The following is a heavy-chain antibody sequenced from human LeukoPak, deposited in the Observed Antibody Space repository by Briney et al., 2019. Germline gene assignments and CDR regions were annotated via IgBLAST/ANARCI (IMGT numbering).Heavy chain of an antibody. CDR1: GFSVSSNY. V-gene: IGHV3-53*01. Sequence: GGSLRLSCAASGFSVSSNYMSWVRQAPGKGLEWVSVIYSGGSTYYADSVKGRFTISRDNSKNTLYLQMNSLRAEDTAVYYCARDHPRGSGSYWGQGTLVTVSS. CDR2: IYSGGST. J-gene: IGHJ4*02. CDR3: ARDHPRGSGSY. D-gene: IGHD3-22*01.